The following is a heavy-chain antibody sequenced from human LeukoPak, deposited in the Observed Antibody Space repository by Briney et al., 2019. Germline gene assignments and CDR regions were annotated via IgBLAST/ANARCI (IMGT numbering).Heavy chain of an antibody. V-gene: IGHV4-59*01. CDR2: IYYSGST. CDR1: GGSISSYY. D-gene: IGHD3-22*01. Sequence: SETLSLTCTVSGGSISSYYWSWIRQPPGKGLEWIGYIYYSGSTNYNPSLKSRVTISVDTSKYQFSLKLSSVTAADTAVYYCARGAYYDSSGYYYVSYYYYYYYMDVWGKGTTVTVSS. J-gene: IGHJ6*03. CDR3: ARGAYYDSSGYYYVSYYYYYYYMDV.